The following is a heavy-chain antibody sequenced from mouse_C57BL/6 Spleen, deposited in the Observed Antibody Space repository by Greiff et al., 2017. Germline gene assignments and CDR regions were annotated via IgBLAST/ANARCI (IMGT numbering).Heavy chain of an antibody. J-gene: IGHJ3*01. D-gene: IGHD2-3*01. Sequence: EVKLVESGGGLVQPGGSMKLSCVASGFTFSNYWMNWVRQSPEKGLEWVAQIRLKSDNYATHYAESVKGRFTISRDDSKSSVYLQMNNLRAEDTGIYYCTGGGYYERFAYWGQGTLVTVSA. V-gene: IGHV6-3*01. CDR2: IRLKSDNYAT. CDR3: TGGGYYERFAY. CDR1: GFTFSNYW.